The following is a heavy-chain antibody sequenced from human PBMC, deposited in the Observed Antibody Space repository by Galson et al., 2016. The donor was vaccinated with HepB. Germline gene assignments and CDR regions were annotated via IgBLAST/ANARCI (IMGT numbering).Heavy chain of an antibody. J-gene: IGHJ4*02. CDR3: ARDFYDGSCHYMDY. Sequence: LSLTCAVSGDSISSSNWWSWVRQAPGKGLEWVGRSRDEAHSYTTEYAASVKGRFAISRDESENSLYLQMNSLKTEDTAVYYCARDFYDGSCHYMDYWGRGTLVTVSS. CDR1: GDSISSSNW. CDR2: SRDEAHSYTT. V-gene: IGHV3-72*01. D-gene: IGHD2/OR15-2a*01.